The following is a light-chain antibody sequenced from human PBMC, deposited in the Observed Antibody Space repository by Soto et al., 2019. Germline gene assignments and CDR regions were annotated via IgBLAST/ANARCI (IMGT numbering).Light chain of an antibody. V-gene: IGKV3-11*01. CDR1: QSVSSN. CDR3: QQRSNWPIT. CDR2: GAS. J-gene: IGKJ5*01. Sequence: EIVMTQFPATLSVSPGERATLSCRASQSVSSNLAWYQQKPGQAPRLLIYGASNRAIGIPARFSGSGSGTDFILTISSLEPEDFAVYYCQQRSNWPITCGQGTRREIK.